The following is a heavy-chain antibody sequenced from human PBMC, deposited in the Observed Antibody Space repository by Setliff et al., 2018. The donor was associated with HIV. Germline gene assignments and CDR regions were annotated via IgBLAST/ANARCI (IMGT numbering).Heavy chain of an antibody. Sequence: PGGSLRLSCAASGIIFSNYGMHWVRQAPGKGLEWVAYVRFDGNDKYYADSVKGRFTISRDNAKNSLYLQMNNLRAEDTAVYYCARGLTWIQVSPDYFDYWGQGTLVTVSS. CDR3: ARGLTWIQVSPDYFDY. V-gene: IGHV3-30*02. J-gene: IGHJ4*02. CDR1: GIIFSNYG. D-gene: IGHD5-18*01. CDR2: VRFDGNDK.